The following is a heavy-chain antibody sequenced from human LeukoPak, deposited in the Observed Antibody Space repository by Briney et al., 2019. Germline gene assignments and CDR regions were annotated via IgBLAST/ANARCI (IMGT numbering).Heavy chain of an antibody. J-gene: IGHJ6*03. CDR3: ASTLCSGDNSNFDYYNYIDP. CDR1: GFTFSSYS. D-gene: IGHD2-15*01. V-gene: IGHV3-21*01. CDR2: ISSSSTYI. Sequence: GGSLRLSCAASGFTFSSYSMNWVRQAPGKWLEWVSSISSSSTYIHYADSVKGRFTISRDNAKKSLYLQMNSLRAEDTAVYYCASTLCSGDNSNFDYYNYIDPWGKGTTVTISS.